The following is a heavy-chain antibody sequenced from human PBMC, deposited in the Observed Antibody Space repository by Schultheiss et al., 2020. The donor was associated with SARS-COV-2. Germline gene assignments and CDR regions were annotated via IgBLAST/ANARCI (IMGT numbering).Heavy chain of an antibody. CDR3: AKGPYTSGWYDY. Sequence: GGSLRLSCAASGFTFSSYAMSWVRQAPVKGLEWVSAISSTGGSTYCADSVKGRFTISRDNSNNTLSLQMNSLRAEDTAVYYCAKGPYTSGWYDYWGQGTLVTVSS. CDR2: ISSTGGST. CDR1: GFTFSSYA. V-gene: IGHV3-23*01. J-gene: IGHJ4*02. D-gene: IGHD6-19*01.